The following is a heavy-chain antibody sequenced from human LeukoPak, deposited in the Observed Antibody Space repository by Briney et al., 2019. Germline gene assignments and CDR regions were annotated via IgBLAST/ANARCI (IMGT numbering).Heavy chain of an antibody. CDR3: ARDWGIAAATPYYFDH. D-gene: IGHD6-13*01. J-gene: IGHJ4*02. V-gene: IGHV4-61*09. Sequence: SETLSLTCTVSVGSISTGNYYYSWIRQSAGKGMEWIGNIYMSGSTRYNPSLMGRVAMSVDTLKNQFSLEIASATAADTAVYYCARDWGIAAATPYYFDHWGQGILVTVSS. CDR1: VGSISTGNYY. CDR2: IYMSGST.